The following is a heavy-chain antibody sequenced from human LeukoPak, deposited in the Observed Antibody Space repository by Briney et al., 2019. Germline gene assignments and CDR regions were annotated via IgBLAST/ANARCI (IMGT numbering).Heavy chain of an antibody. CDR3: ARTRYCSSTSCPPPLIFDY. J-gene: IGHJ4*02. Sequence: GESLKISCKGSGYSFNTYWIGWVRQMPGKGLEWMGIIYPSDSDTRYNPSFQGQVTFSTDKSINTAYLQWSSLKASDTAMYYCARTRYCSSTSCPPPLIFDYWGQGTLVTVSS. V-gene: IGHV5-51*01. D-gene: IGHD2-2*01. CDR1: GYSFNTYW. CDR2: IYPSDSDT.